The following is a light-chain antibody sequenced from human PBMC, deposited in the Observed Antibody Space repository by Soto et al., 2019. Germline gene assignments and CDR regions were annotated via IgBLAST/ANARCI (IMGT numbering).Light chain of an antibody. J-gene: IGLJ1*01. Sequence: QSAVAQPASVSGSPGQSITISCTGSSSDVGGYNYVSWYQHQPGKAPKLMIYEVNNRPSGVSNRFSGSKSGNTASLTISGLQAEDEADYYCASYTSSTTRVFGTGTKVTVL. CDR2: EVN. V-gene: IGLV2-14*01. CDR1: SSDVGGYNY. CDR3: ASYTSSTTRV.